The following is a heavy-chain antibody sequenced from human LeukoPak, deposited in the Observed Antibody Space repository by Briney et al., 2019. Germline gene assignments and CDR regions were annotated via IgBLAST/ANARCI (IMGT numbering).Heavy chain of an antibody. CDR2: IIPVFGTA. CDR1: GGTFSSYA. Sequence: ASVKVSCKASGGTFSSYAISWVRQAPGQGLEWMGGIIPVFGTANYAQKFQGRVTITADESTSTAYMELSSLRSEDTAVYYCAHSIGYCSGGSCSPFDYWGQGTLVTVSS. V-gene: IGHV1-69*13. CDR3: AHSIGYCSGGSCSPFDY. D-gene: IGHD2-15*01. J-gene: IGHJ4*02.